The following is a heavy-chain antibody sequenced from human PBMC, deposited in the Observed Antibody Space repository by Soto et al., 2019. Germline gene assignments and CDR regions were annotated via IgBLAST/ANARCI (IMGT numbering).Heavy chain of an antibody. V-gene: IGHV1-69*12. Sequence: QVQLMQSGAEVKKPGSSVKVSCKASGGTFSSYAISWVRQAPGQGLEWMGGIIPIFGTANYAQKFQGRVTITADESTNTAYMELSSLISEDTAVYYCATTGYDSSGYLGGGYYYYGMDVWGQGTTVTVSS. CDR2: IIPIFGTA. CDR1: GGTFSSYA. D-gene: IGHD3-22*01. J-gene: IGHJ6*02. CDR3: ATTGYDSSGYLGGGYYYYGMDV.